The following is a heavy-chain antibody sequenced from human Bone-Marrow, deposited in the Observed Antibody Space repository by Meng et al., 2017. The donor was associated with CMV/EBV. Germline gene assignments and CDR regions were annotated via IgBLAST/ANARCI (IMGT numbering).Heavy chain of an antibody. CDR3: ARVGYTSLLDY. CDR2: IYYSGST. J-gene: IGHJ4*02. CDR1: GGSFSGYY. Sequence: SETLSLTCAVYGGSFSGYYWSWIRQPPGKGLEWIGSIYYSGSTYYNPSLKSRVTISVDTSKNQFSLKLSSVTAADTAVYYCARVGYTSLLDYWGQGTLVTVSS. V-gene: IGHV4-34*01. D-gene: IGHD2-2*01.